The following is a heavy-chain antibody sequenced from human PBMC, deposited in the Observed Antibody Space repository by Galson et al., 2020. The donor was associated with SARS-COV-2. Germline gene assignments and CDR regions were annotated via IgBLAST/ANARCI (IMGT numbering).Heavy chain of an antibody. J-gene: IGHJ4*02. D-gene: IGHD1-26*01. V-gene: IGHV3-23*05. CDR1: GFTFSSSS. Sequence: SCAASGFTFSSSSMGWARQTPGKGLEWVSSIDPSGTYTYYANSVNGRFTISRDNFRNILYLQMHSLRAEDTAVYYCAKFVPSVGSRGFDYWGQGALVTVSS. CDR2: IDPSGTYT. CDR3: AKFVPSVGSRGFDY.